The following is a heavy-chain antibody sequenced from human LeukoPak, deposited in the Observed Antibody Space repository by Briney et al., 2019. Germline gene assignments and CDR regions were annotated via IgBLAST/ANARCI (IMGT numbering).Heavy chain of an antibody. Sequence: GGSLRLSCSASGFTFSSYAMHWVRQAAGKGLEYVSAISSNGGSTYYADSVKGRFTISRDNSKNTLYLQMSSLRAEDTAVYYCVKRKYCSGGSCYSDYFDYWGQGTLVTVSS. CDR1: GFTFSSYA. CDR3: VKRKYCSGGSCYSDYFDY. J-gene: IGHJ4*02. V-gene: IGHV3-64D*06. CDR2: ISSNGGST. D-gene: IGHD2-15*01.